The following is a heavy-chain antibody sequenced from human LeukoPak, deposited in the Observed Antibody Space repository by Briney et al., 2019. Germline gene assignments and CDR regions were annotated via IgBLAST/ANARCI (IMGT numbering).Heavy chain of an antibody. CDR3: ARDPFTSGWPRD. V-gene: IGHV6-1*01. J-gene: IGHJ4*02. CDR1: GDSVSSNSAA. CDR2: AYYRSKWYK. Sequence: SQTLSLTCAISGDSVSSNSAAWNWIRQSPSRGLEWLGRAYYRSKWYKDYAESVKSRITINPDTSKNQISLQVDSVTPEDTAVYYCARDPFTSGWPRDWGQGTLVTVSS. D-gene: IGHD6-19*01.